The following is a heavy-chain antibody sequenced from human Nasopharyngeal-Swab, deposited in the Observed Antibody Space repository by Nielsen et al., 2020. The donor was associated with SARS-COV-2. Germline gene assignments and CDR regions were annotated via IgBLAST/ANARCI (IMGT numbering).Heavy chain of an antibody. CDR2: IYYSGST. CDR3: ARPYRYCSGGSCHSGGAFDI. J-gene: IGHJ3*02. D-gene: IGHD2-15*01. Sequence: PGKGLEWIGSIYYSGSTYYNPSLKGRVTISVDTSKNQFSLKLSSVTAADTAVYYCARPYRYCSGGSCHSGGAFDIWGQGTMVTVSS. V-gene: IGHV4-39*01.